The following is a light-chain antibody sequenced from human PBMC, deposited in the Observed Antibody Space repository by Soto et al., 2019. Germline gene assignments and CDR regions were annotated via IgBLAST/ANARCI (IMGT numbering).Light chain of an antibody. CDR1: QRISYY. V-gene: IGKV1-39*01. J-gene: IGKJ5*01. Sequence: DIQMTQSPSSLSASVGDRVTITCRASQRISYYLNWFQQKPGRAPKLLIYAASSLEAGVPSRYSGSGSGTDFTLTIGSLQPEDFATYYCQQSYSTPFTFGQGTRLEIK. CDR2: AAS. CDR3: QQSYSTPFT.